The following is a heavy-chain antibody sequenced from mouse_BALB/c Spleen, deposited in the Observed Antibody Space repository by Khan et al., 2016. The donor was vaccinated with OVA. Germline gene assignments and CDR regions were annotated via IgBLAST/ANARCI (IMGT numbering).Heavy chain of an antibody. CDR1: GYTFTIYG. J-gene: IGHJ4*01. CDR2: INTYTGEP. V-gene: IGHV9-3-1*01. Sequence: QIQLVQSGPELKKPGETVKISCKASGYTFTIYGMNWVRQAPGKGLKWMGWINTYTGEPTYADDFKGRFAFSLETSASTAFLQINILKNEDTATYFCARVGYNGTMDYWGQGTSVTVSS. D-gene: IGHD2-14*01. CDR3: ARVGYNGTMDY.